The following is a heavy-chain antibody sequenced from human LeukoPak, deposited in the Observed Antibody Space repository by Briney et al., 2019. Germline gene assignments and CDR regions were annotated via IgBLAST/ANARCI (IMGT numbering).Heavy chain of an antibody. CDR3: ARVEATIFGVVTDY. D-gene: IGHD3-3*01. J-gene: IGHJ4*02. CDR2: IYTSGST. CDR1: GGSISSYY. Sequence: SETLSLTCTVSGGSISSYYWSWIRQPAGKGLEWIGRIYTSGSTNYNPPLKSRVTMSVDTSKNQFSLKLSSVSAADTAVYYCARVEATIFGVVTDYWGQGTLVTVSS. V-gene: IGHV4-4*07.